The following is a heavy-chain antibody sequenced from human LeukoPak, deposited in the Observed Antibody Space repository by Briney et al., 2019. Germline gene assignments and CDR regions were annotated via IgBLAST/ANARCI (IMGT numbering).Heavy chain of an antibody. V-gene: IGHV4-31*03. J-gene: IGHJ4*02. CDR2: IHHSGST. D-gene: IGHD1-26*01. CDR3: ARDRPMGLNNYFDY. Sequence: PSETLSLTCTVSGGSISSGGYYWSWIRQHPGKGLEWIGYIHHSGSTYYNPSLKSRLIISLDTSKNQFSLKLNSVTAADTAVYYCARDRPMGLNNYFDYWGQGTLVTVSS. CDR1: GGSISSGGYY.